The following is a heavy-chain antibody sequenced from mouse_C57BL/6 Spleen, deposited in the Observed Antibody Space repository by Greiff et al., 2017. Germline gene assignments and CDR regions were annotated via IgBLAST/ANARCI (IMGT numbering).Heavy chain of an antibody. Sequence: QVHVKQSGAELARPGASVKLSCKASGYTFTSYGISWVKQRTGQGLEWIGEIYPRSGNTYYNEKFKGKATLTADKSSSTAYMELRSLTSEDSAVYFCARGGNYYGSSPEYFDVWGTGTTVTVSS. CDR1: GYTFTSYG. CDR3: ARGGNYYGSSPEYFDV. D-gene: IGHD1-1*01. V-gene: IGHV1-81*01. CDR2: IYPRSGNT. J-gene: IGHJ1*03.